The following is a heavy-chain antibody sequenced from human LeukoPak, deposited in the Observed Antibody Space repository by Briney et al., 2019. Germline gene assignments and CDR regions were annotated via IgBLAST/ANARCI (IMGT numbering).Heavy chain of an antibody. CDR3: ARARDYYDTSGQDWYFDL. V-gene: IGHV3-74*01. CDR1: GFTFSTYW. D-gene: IGHD3-22*01. J-gene: IGHJ2*01. Sequence: GGSLRLSCAASGFTFSTYWMHWVRRAPGEGLVWVSRINSDGISTSHADSVKGRFTISRDNAKNTLYLQMNSLRAEDTAVYYCARARDYYDTSGQDWYFDLWGRGTLVTVSS. CDR2: INSDGIST.